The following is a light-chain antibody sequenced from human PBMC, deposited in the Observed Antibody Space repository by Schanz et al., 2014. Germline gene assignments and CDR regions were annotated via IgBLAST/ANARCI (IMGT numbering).Light chain of an antibody. J-gene: IGKJ4*01. V-gene: IGKV1-39*01. CDR1: QNIRNY. CDR3: QQYNNWPLT. Sequence: DIQMTQSPSSLSASVGDRVTITCRASQNIRNYLNWYQQKPGKAPNLLIYAASGLQSGVPSRFSGSGSGTEFTLIISGLQPEDFAVYYCQQYNNWPLTFGGGTKVEIK. CDR2: AAS.